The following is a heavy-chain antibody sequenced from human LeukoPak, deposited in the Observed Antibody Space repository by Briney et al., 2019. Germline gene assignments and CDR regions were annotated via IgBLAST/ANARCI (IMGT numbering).Heavy chain of an antibody. V-gene: IGHV3-23*01. CDR3: ARVSPNTVTTLQYFDY. Sequence: GGSLTLSCAASGFSFSSYGMTWVRQAPGKGLEWVSRISGSGGGTDYADSVKGRFTISRDNFKNTVYLQMNSLRAEDTAVYYCARVSPNTVTTLQYFDYWGQGTLVTVSS. J-gene: IGHJ4*02. CDR1: GFSFSSYG. CDR2: ISGSGGGT. D-gene: IGHD4-17*01.